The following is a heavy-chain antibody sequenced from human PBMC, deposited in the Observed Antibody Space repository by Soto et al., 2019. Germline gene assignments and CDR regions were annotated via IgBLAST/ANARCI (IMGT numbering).Heavy chain of an antibody. J-gene: IGHJ4*02. D-gene: IGHD5-12*01. CDR2: IYYSGST. Sequence: SETLSLTCTVSGGSISSYYWSWIRQPPGKGLEWIGYIYYSGSTNYNPSLKSRVTISVDTSKNQFSLKLSSVTAADTAVYYCAGGQGVARNYWGQGTLVTVSS. CDR1: GGSISSYY. CDR3: AGGQGVARNY. V-gene: IGHV4-59*08.